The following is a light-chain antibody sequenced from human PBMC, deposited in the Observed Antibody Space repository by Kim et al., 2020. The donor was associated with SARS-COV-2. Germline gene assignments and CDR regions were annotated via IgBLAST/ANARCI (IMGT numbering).Light chain of an antibody. CDR1: QSVSSS. J-gene: IGKJ1*01. CDR3: QQRSNWWT. CDR2: DAS. Sequence: SLSPGERATLSCRASQSVSSSLAWYQQKPGQAPRLLIYDASNRATGIPARFSGSGSGTDFTLTISSLEPEDFAVYYCQQRSNWWTFGQGTKVDIK. V-gene: IGKV3-11*01.